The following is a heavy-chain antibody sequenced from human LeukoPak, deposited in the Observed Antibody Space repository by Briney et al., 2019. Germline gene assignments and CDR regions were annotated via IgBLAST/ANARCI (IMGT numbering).Heavy chain of an antibody. J-gene: IGHJ4*02. CDR2: ISAYNGNT. D-gene: IGHD6-13*01. CDR1: GYTFTSYG. V-gene: IGHV1-18*01. Sequence: ASVKVSCKASGYTFTSYGISWVRQAPGQGLEWMGWISAYNGNTNYAQKLQGRVTMTTDTSTSTAYMELRSLRSEDTAVYYCARQRSSWYPFDYWGQGTLVTVSS. CDR3: ARQRSSWYPFDY.